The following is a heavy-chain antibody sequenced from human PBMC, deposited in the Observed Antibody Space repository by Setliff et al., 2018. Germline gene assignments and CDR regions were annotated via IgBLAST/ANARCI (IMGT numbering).Heavy chain of an antibody. CDR2: ISSYNGKT. Sequence: ASVKVSCKASGYNFTSYGISWVRQAPGQGLEWMGWISSYNGKTNYAQKLQGRVTMTTDTSTSTAYMELRSLRSDDTAVYYCVRSSAPQVVLAADFDFWGQGTPVTVSS. V-gene: IGHV1-18*01. CDR3: VRSSAPQVVLAADFDF. CDR1: GYNFTSYG. D-gene: IGHD6-19*01. J-gene: IGHJ4*02.